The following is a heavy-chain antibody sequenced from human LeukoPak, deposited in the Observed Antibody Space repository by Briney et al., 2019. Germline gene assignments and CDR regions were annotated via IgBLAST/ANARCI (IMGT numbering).Heavy chain of an antibody. J-gene: IGHJ6*03. D-gene: IGHD1-14*01. CDR3: ARGRNWETFYHYCMDV. V-gene: IGHV4-34*01. CDR2: INHSGNT. Sequence: SETLSLTCGVSGGSFSGYYWTWIRQLPGKGLEWMGEINHSGNTIYNPSLKSRVIISIDTLKNQISLHMRSVTAADPAVYYCARGRNWETFYHYCMDVWGNGTTVTVSS. CDR1: GGSFSGYY.